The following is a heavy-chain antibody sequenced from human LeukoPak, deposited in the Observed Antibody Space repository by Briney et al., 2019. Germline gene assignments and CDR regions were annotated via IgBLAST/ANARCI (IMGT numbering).Heavy chain of an antibody. V-gene: IGHV1-18*01. CDR3: ARDGEVGTPGGARITIFGVVISGAFDI. J-gene: IGHJ3*02. CDR1: GYTFTSYG. D-gene: IGHD3-3*01. Sequence: ASVKVSFKASGYTFTSYGIRWVRQAPGQGLEWMGWISAYNGNTNYAQKLRGRVTMTTDTSTSTAYMELRSLRSDDTAVYYCARDGEVGTPGGARITIFGVVISGAFDIWGQGTMVTVSS. CDR2: ISAYNGNT.